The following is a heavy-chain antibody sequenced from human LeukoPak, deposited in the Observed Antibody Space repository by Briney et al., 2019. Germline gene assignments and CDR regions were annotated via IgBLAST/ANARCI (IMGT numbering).Heavy chain of an antibody. CDR3: ARDRDVHFDY. V-gene: IGHV3-30-3*01. J-gene: IGHJ4*02. Sequence: PGRSLRLSCAASGFTFSSYAMHWVRQAPGKRLEWVAVISYDGSNKYYADSVKGRFTISRDNSKNTLYLQMNSLRAEDTAVYYCARDRDVHFDYWGQGTLVTVSS. CDR1: GFTFSSYA. D-gene: IGHD5-24*01. CDR2: ISYDGSNK.